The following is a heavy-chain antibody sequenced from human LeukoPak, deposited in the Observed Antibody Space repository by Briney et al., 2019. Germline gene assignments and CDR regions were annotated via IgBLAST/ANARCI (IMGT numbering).Heavy chain of an antibody. CDR2: INAGNGNT. D-gene: IGHD3-22*01. V-gene: IGHV1-3*01. CDR1: GYTFTSYY. J-gene: IGHJ4*02. Sequence: ASVKVSCKASGYTFTSYYMHWVRQAPGQRLEWMGWINAGNGNTKYSQKFQGRVTITRDTSASTAYMELSSLRSEDTAVYYCARIRRYDSSGYYFDYWGQGTLVTVSS. CDR3: ARIRRYDSSGYYFDY.